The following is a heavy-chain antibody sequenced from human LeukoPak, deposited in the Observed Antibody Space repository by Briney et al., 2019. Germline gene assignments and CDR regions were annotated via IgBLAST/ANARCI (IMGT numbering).Heavy chain of an antibody. Sequence: GGSLRLSCAASGFTFDDYTMHWVRQAPGKGLEWVSLISWDGGSTYYADSVKGRFTISRDNSKNSLYLQMNSLRTEDTALYYCAKDIYSIGIAVAGGGGMDVWGQGTTVTVSS. CDR1: GFTFDDYT. CDR3: AKDIYSIGIAVAGGGGMDV. J-gene: IGHJ6*02. D-gene: IGHD6-19*01. V-gene: IGHV3-43*01. CDR2: ISWDGGST.